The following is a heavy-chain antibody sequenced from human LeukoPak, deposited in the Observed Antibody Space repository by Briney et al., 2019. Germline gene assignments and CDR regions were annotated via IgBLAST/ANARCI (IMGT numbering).Heavy chain of an antibody. J-gene: IGHJ6*02. V-gene: IGHV3-7*03. CDR1: GFTFSSYW. CDR3: ARDTPGVTIFGVVTYNYYYYGMDV. Sequence: PGGSLRLSCAASGFTFSSYWMNWARQAPGKGLEWVASINHNGNVNYYVDSVKGRFTISRDNAKNSLYLQMSNLRSDDTAVYYCARDTPGVTIFGVVTYNYYYYGMDVWGQGTTVTVSS. D-gene: IGHD3-3*01. CDR2: INHNGNVN.